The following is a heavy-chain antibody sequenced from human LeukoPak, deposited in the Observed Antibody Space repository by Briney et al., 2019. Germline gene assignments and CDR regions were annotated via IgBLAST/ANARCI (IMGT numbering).Heavy chain of an antibody. CDR2: ISGSGGST. V-gene: IGHV3-23*01. CDR1: GFTFNSYA. J-gene: IGHJ4*02. Sequence: GGSLRLSCAASGFTFNSYAMSWVRQAPGKGLEWVSGISGSGGSTYYADSVKGRFTISRDNSKNTLYLQMNSLRAEDTAVYYCAKDREDIFDYWGQGTLVTVSS. CDR3: AKDREDIFDY.